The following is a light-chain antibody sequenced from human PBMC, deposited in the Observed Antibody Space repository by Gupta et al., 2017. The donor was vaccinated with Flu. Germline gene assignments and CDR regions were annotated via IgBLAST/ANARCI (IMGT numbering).Light chain of an antibody. J-gene: IGKJ4*01. CDR1: QSILYSNGYDY. CDR3: MQALQTPLT. Sequence: DIAMSQLPLSLPVNPGEPAPIPCTSSQSILYSNGYDYLDWYLQKPGQSPQLLIYLGSNRASGVPDRFSGSGSGTDFTLKISRVEAEDVGVYYCMQALQTPLTFGGGTKVEIK. V-gene: IGKV2-28*01. CDR2: LGS.